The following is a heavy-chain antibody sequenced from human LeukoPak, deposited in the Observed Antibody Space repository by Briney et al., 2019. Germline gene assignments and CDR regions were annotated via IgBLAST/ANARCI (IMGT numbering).Heavy chain of an antibody. CDR1: GGSISSYY. J-gene: IGHJ6*02. CDR2: IYYSGST. D-gene: IGHD6-13*01. Sequence: SETLSLTCTVSGGSISSYYWSWIRQPPGKGLEWIGYIYYSGSTNYNPSLKSRVTISVDTSKNQFSLKLSSVTAADTAVYYCARARTAAAALDVWGQGTTVTVSS. V-gene: IGHV4-59*01. CDR3: ARARTAAAALDV.